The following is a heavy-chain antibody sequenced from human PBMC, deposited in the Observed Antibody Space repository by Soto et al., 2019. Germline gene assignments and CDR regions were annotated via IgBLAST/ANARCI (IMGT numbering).Heavy chain of an antibody. CDR1: GGSISSGGYY. CDR3: AREGSYYDSSGYSHDAFDI. D-gene: IGHD3-22*01. Sequence: ASETLSLTCTVSGGSISSGGYYWSWIRQHPWKGLEWIGYIYYSGSTYYNPSLKSRVTISVDTSKNQFSLKLSSVTAADTAVYYCAREGSYYDSSGYSHDAFDIWGQGXMVTV. J-gene: IGHJ3*02. V-gene: IGHV4-31*03. CDR2: IYYSGST.